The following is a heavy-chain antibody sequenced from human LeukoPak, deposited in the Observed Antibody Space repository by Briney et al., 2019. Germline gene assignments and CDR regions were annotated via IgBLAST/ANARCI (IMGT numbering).Heavy chain of an antibody. V-gene: IGHV1-46*01. Sequence: ASVKVSCKASGYTFTRYYMHWVRQAPGQGLEWMGIINPSGGSTSYAQKFQGRVTMTRDMSTSTVYMELSSLRSEDTAVYYCARAVSLNWFDPWGQGTLVTVSS. CDR3: ARAVSLNWFDP. J-gene: IGHJ5*02. CDR2: INPSGGST. CDR1: GYTFTRYY.